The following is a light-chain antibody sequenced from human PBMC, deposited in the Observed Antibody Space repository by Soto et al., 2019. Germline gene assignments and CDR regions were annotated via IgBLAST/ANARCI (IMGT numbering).Light chain of an antibody. V-gene: IGKV1-9*01. CDR2: AAS. J-gene: IGKJ3*01. CDR1: QGISSY. Sequence: IPLTQSPSSLSASVGDRVTITCRASQGISSYLAWYQQKPGKAPKLLIYAASTLQSGVPSRFSGSGSGTDFTLTISRLEPEDFAVYYCHQYGDSPLFGPGTKVDIK. CDR3: HQYGDSPL.